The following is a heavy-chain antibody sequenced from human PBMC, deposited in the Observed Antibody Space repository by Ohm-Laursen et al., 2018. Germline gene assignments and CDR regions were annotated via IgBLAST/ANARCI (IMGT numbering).Heavy chain of an antibody. CDR1: GFTFSSYA. V-gene: IGHV3-23*01. CDR2: IGGSGGST. Sequence: GSLRLSCAASGFTFSSYAMSWVRQAPGKGLEWVSGIGGSGGSTYYADSLKGRFTISRDNSKNTLYLQMNSLRAEDTAIYYCAKDVKAVPDAFDIWGQGTMVTVSS. D-gene: IGHD6-19*01. J-gene: IGHJ3*02. CDR3: AKDVKAVPDAFDI.